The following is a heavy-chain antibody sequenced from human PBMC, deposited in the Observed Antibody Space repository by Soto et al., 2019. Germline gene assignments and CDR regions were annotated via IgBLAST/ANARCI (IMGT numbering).Heavy chain of an antibody. J-gene: IGHJ4*02. V-gene: IGHV3-23*01. CDR3: AKDPPTSGTTVDS. CDR1: GFSFNIFA. Sequence: VGSMRLSSAASGFSFNIFAMSWVRQAPGKGLEWVSTINKSGGSTYYADSVKGRFTISRDNSKNMLFLQINGLRAEDTAVYYCAKDPPTSGTTVDSWGRGT. CDR2: INKSGGST. D-gene: IGHD1-1*01.